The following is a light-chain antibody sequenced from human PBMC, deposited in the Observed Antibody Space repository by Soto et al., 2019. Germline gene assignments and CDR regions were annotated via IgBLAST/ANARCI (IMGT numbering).Light chain of an antibody. CDR2: GAS. Sequence: EVVLMQSPDTLSLSPGERATLSCRASESISSHYIAWYQHKPGQAPRLLIFGASTRATGITDRFSGRWSGKDFTLTISRLEPADFAMSYCQKFGDSPFPFGPGAKVDIK. J-gene: IGKJ3*01. CDR1: ESISSHY. CDR3: QKFGDSPFP. V-gene: IGKV3-20*01.